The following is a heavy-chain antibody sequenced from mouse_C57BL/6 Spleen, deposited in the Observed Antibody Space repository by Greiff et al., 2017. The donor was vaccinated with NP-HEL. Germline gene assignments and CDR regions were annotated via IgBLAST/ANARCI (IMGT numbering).Heavy chain of an antibody. J-gene: IGHJ1*03. D-gene: IGHD1-1*01. V-gene: IGHV1-53*01. CDR1: GYTFTSYW. Sequence: VQLQQSGTELVKPGASVKLSCKASGYTFTSYWMHWVKQRPGQGLEWIGNINPSNGGTNYNEKFKSKATLTVDKSSSTAYMQLSSLTSEDSAVYYCARSFYYGSGYFDVWGTGSTVTVSS. CDR3: ARSFYYGSGYFDV. CDR2: INPSNGGT.